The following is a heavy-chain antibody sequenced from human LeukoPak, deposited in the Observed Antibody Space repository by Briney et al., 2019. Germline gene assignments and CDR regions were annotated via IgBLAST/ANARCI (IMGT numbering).Heavy chain of an antibody. V-gene: IGHV4-39*01. CDR2: IYYSGTT. Sequence: SETLSLTCTVSGGSISSGSYYWGWIRQPPGKGLEWIGSIYYSGTTYYNPSLKSRGTISVDTSKNQFSLKLSSVTAADTAVYYCARHVVGAAAGRLAYYYMDVWGKGTTVTISS. CDR1: GGSISSGSYY. D-gene: IGHD6-13*01. J-gene: IGHJ6*03. CDR3: ARHVVGAAAGRLAYYYMDV.